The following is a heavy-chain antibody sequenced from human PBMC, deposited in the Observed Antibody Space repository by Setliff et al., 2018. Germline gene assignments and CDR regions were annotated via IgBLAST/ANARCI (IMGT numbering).Heavy chain of an antibody. CDR1: GGSFSGYY. J-gene: IGHJ3*02. D-gene: IGHD3-22*01. V-gene: IGHV4-34*01. CDR3: ARGLGVVAPDWSHAFDI. CDR2: INHSGST. Sequence: LSLTCAVYGGSFSGYYWSWIRQPPGKGLEWIGEINHSGSTNYNPSLKSRVTISVDKSKNQFSLKLSSVTAADTAVYYCARGLGVVAPDWSHAFDIWGQGTMVTVSS.